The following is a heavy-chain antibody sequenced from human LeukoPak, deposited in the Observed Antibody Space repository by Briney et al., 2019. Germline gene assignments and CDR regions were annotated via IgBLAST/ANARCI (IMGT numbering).Heavy chain of an antibody. Sequence: GGSLRLSRAASGFTFSTYWMSWVRQAPGKGLEWVANIKQDGSEKYYVDSVKGRFTISRDNAKNSLYLQMNSLRAEDTAVYYCAREEYYYDSSGYYPDYWGQGTLVTVSS. CDR3: AREEYYYDSSGYYPDY. CDR2: IKQDGSEK. CDR1: GFTFSTYW. J-gene: IGHJ4*02. D-gene: IGHD3-22*01. V-gene: IGHV3-7*01.